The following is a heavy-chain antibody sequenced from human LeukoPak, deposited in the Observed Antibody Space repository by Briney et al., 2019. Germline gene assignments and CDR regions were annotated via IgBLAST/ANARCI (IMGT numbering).Heavy chain of an antibody. CDR2: INHSGST. CDR1: GGSFSGYY. D-gene: IGHD4-17*01. CDR3: ARGSVTTEASN. Sequence: PSETLSLTCAVYGGSFSGYYWSWIRQPPGKGLEWIGEINHSGSTNYNPSLKSRVTISVDTSKNQFSLKLSSVTAADTAVYYCARGSVTTEASNWGQGTLVTVSS. V-gene: IGHV4-34*01. J-gene: IGHJ4*02.